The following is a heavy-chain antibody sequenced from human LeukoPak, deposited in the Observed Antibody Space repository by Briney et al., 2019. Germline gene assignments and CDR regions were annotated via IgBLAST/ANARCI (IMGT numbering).Heavy chain of an antibody. J-gene: IGHJ4*02. CDR1: GFTFSSYW. CDR2: INSDGSST. D-gene: IGHD3-22*01. Sequence: GGSLRLSCAASGFTFSSYWMHWVRQAPGKGLVWVSRINSDGSSTSYADSVKGRFTISRDNAKNSLYLQMNSLSGEDTAVYFCARPSFTSGSYFDHWGQGTLVTVSS. V-gene: IGHV3-74*01. CDR3: ARPSFTSGSYFDH.